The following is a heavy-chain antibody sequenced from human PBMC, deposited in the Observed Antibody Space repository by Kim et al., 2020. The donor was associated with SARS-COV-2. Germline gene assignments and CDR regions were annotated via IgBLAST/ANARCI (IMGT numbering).Heavy chain of an antibody. V-gene: IGHV4-31*03. CDR3: ARGRGVVFNY. Sequence: SETLSLTCTVSGGSISSGGYYWSWIRQHPGKGLEWIGYIYYSGSTYYNPSLKSRVTISVDTSKNQFSLKLSSVTAADTAVYYCARGRGVVFNYWGQGTLVTVSS. J-gene: IGHJ4*02. CDR1: GGSISSGGYY. D-gene: IGHD2-15*01. CDR2: IYYSGST.